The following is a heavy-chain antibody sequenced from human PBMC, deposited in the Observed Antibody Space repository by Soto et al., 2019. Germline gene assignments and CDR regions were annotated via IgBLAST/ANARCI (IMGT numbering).Heavy chain of an antibody. CDR2: ISYDGSNK. Sequence: QVQLVESGGGVVQPERSLRLSCAASGFTFSSYGMHWVRQAPGKGLEWVAVISYDGSNKYYADSVKGRFTISRDNSKNTLYLQMNSLRAEDTAVYYCAKDLTGAAAGTLDYWGQGTLVTVSS. CDR3: AKDLTGAAAGTLDY. D-gene: IGHD6-13*01. CDR1: GFTFSSYG. J-gene: IGHJ4*02. V-gene: IGHV3-30*18.